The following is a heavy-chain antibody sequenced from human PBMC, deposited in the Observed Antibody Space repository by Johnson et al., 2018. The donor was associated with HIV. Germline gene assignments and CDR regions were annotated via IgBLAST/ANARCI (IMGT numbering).Heavy chain of an antibody. CDR3: AKERAYIRTFDI. CDR1: AFTFSSND. J-gene: IGHJ3*02. Sequence: VQLVESGGGLVQPGGSLRLSCGASAFTFSSNDMKWVRQAPGKGLEWVSPISGSDHSTYYADSVKGRFTISRDNSKNTLYLQMNSLRAEDTAVYYCAKERAYIRTFDIWGQGTLVTVSS. V-gene: IGHV3-23*04. D-gene: IGHD5-18*01. CDR2: ISGSDHST.